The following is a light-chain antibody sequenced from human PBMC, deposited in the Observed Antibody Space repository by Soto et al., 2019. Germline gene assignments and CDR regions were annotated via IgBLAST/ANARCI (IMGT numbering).Light chain of an antibody. V-gene: IGKV3-20*01. J-gene: IGKJ2*01. CDR2: GAS. Sequence: EIVLTQSPGTLSLSPGERATLSCRASQSIGTSLAWFQQKPGQAPRLLIFGASNRAPGIPDKFRGSGSGTEFTLTISRLEPEDFAVYYCQQYGSSPYTFGQGTKLEIK. CDR1: QSIGTS. CDR3: QQYGSSPYT.